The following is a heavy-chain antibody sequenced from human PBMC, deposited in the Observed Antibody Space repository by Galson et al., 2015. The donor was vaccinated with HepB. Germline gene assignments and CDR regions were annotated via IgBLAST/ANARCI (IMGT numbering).Heavy chain of an antibody. J-gene: IGHJ3*02. CDR3: AKDVFGWAFDI. V-gene: IGHV3-23*01. Sequence: SLRLSCATSGFTLSNNAMSWVRQAPGKGLEWVAAMDGGGDGTNYADSVKGRFIGSRDNSKNTLYLQMNSLRAADTAVYYCAKDVFGWAFDIWGQGTMVTVSS. D-gene: IGHD3-10*01. CDR2: MDGGGDGT. CDR1: GFTLSNNA.